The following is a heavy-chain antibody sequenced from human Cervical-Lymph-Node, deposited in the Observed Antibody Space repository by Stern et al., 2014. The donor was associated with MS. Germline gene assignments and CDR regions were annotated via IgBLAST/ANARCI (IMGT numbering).Heavy chain of an antibody. Sequence: VQLVESGPGLVKPSQTLSLTCSVSGGSISSGGFYWSWIRQHPGQGLEWIGYISYSGETYYNPSLKRRVSISVDTSKKQFSLKMTSVTAADTAVYYCAREMGEWELLRGGDDVSDIWGQGTMVTVSS. CDR3: AREMGEWELLRGGDDVSDI. CDR2: ISYSGET. J-gene: IGHJ3*02. D-gene: IGHD1-26*01. V-gene: IGHV4-31*03. CDR1: GGSISSGGFY.